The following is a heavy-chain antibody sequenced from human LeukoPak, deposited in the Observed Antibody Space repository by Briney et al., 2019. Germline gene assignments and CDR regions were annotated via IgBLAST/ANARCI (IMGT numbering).Heavy chain of an antibody. CDR2: IYYSGST. CDR1: GGSISSYY. Sequence: SETLSLTCIVSGGSISSYYWSWIRQPPGKGLGWIGYIYYSGSTNYNPSLKSRVTISVDTSKNQFSLKLSSVTAADTAVYYCARLRGYSGYDRFYYYYGMDVWGQGTTVTVSS. D-gene: IGHD5-12*01. CDR3: ARLRGYSGYDRFYYYYGMDV. V-gene: IGHV4-59*01. J-gene: IGHJ6*02.